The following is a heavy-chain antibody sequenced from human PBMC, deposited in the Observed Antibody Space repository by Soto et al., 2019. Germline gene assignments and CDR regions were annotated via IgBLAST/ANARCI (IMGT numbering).Heavy chain of an antibody. CDR2: IYYSGST. V-gene: IGHV4-39*01. CDR3: ASHPPASQLFDY. CDR1: GGSISSSSYY. Sequence: PSETLSLTCAVSGGSISSSSYYWGWIRQPPGKGLEWIGSIYYSGSTYYNPSLKSRVTISVDTSKNQFSLKLSSVTAADTAVYYCASHPPASQLFDYWGQGTLVTVSS. D-gene: IGHD2-2*01. J-gene: IGHJ4*02.